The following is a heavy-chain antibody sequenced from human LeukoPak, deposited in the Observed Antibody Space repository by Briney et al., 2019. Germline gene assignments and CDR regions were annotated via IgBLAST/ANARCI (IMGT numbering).Heavy chain of an antibody. CDR2: ISYDGSNK. J-gene: IGHJ4*02. V-gene: IGHV3-30*18. Sequence: GGSLRLSCAASGFAFSSYWMTWVRQAPGKGLEWVEVISYDGSNKYYADSVKGRFTISRDNSKNTLYLQMNSLRAEDTAVYYCAKDSYSGSYYSFDYWGQGTLVTVSS. D-gene: IGHD1-26*01. CDR3: AKDSYSGSYYSFDY. CDR1: GFAFSSYW.